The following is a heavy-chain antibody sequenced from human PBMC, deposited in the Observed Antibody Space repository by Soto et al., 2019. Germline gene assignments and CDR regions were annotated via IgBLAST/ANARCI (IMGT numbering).Heavy chain of an antibody. CDR3: AKDSTGFYGSNWFDP. J-gene: IGHJ5*02. CDR1: GFTFSSYA. V-gene: IGHV3-23*01. CDR2: ISGSGGST. D-gene: IGHD4-17*01. Sequence: GGSLRLSCAASGFTFSSYAMSWVRQAPGKGLEWVSAISGSGGSTYYADSVKGRFTISRDNSKNTLYLQMNSLRAEDTAVYYCAKDSTGFYGSNWFDPWGQGTLVTVSS.